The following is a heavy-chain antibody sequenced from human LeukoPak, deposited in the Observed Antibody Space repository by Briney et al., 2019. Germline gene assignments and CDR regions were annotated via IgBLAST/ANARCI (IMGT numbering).Heavy chain of an antibody. Sequence: SVKVSCKSSGGTFISYAISWVRQAPGQGLEWMGRITPILGIANYAQKFQGRVTITADKSTTTAYMELSSLRSEDTAVYYCASAALGYCSGGSCVENWFDPWGQGTLVTVSS. J-gene: IGHJ5*02. V-gene: IGHV1-69*04. D-gene: IGHD2-15*01. CDR1: GGTFISYA. CDR3: ASAALGYCSGGSCVENWFDP. CDR2: ITPILGIA.